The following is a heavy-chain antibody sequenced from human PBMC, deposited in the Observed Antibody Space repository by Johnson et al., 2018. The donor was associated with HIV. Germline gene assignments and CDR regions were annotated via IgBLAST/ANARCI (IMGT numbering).Heavy chain of an antibody. J-gene: IGHJ3*02. Sequence: EVQLVESGGGVVQPGRSLRLSCAASGFTFSNAWMSWVRQAPGKGLEWVGRIKSKTDGGTTYYAAPVKGRFTISNDDSKNTLYLQMKSLKTEDTAVDYCTTAFPREGESSGWFQDAFDIWGQGTMVTVSS. V-gene: IGHV3-15*01. CDR3: TTAFPREGESSGWFQDAFDI. CDR2: IKSKTDGGTT. CDR1: GFTFSNAW. D-gene: IGHD6-19*01.